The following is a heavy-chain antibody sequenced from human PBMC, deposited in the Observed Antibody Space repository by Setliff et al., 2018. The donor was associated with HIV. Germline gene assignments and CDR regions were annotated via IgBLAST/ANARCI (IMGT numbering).Heavy chain of an antibody. D-gene: IGHD1-26*01. V-gene: IGHV1-69*06. CDR3: AREVSVGATFFDL. Sequence: SVKVSCKASGGTFSTYGITWVRQAPGQGLEWMGGTIPVVGTPTYAQKFQGRVTIIADKSTSTAYMELSSLRSEDTAVFYCAREVSVGATFFDLWGPGTPVTVSS. J-gene: IGHJ4*02. CDR2: TIPVVGTP. CDR1: GGTFSTYG.